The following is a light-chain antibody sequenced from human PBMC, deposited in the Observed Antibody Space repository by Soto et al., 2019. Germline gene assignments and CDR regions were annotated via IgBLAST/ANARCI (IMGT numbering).Light chain of an antibody. Sequence: QSALTQPASVSGSPGQSITISCTGASSDVVGYNYVSWYQQHPGKAPKFMIYDVSSRPSGVSNRFSGSKSGNTASLTISGLQAEDEDDYYCCSYTPSNTRQLVFGTEPKVTVL. CDR2: DVS. CDR1: SSDVVGYNY. CDR3: CSYTPSNTRQLV. J-gene: IGLJ1*01. V-gene: IGLV2-14*03.